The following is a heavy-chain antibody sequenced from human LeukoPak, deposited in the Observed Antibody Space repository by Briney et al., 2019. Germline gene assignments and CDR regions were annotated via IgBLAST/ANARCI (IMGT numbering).Heavy chain of an antibody. CDR1: GGSISSSSYY. CDR2: IYYRGST. CDR3: ARHHMVRGPRSYYMDV. Sequence: SETLSLTCTVSGGSISSSSYYSGWIRQPPGKGLEWIGSIYYRGSTYDNPSLQSRVTISVDTSKNQFSLKLSSVTAADTAVYYCARHHMVRGPRSYYMDVWGKGTTVTVSS. V-gene: IGHV4-39*01. J-gene: IGHJ6*03. D-gene: IGHD3-10*01.